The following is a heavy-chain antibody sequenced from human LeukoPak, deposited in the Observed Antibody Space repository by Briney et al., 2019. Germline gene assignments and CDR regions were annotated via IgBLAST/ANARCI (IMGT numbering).Heavy chain of an antibody. Sequence: SQTLSLTCTVSGGSISSGDYYWSWIRQPPGKGLEWIGYIYYSGSTYYNPSLKSRVTISVDTSKNQFSLKLGSVTAADTAVYYCAREDYDILTGLRGFDPWGQGTLVTVSS. J-gene: IGHJ5*02. CDR1: GGSISSGDYY. V-gene: IGHV4-30-4*01. CDR2: IYYSGST. CDR3: AREDYDILTGLRGFDP. D-gene: IGHD3-9*01.